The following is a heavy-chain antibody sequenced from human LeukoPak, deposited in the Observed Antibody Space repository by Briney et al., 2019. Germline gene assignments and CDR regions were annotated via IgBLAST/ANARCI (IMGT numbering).Heavy chain of an antibody. Sequence: PGGSLRLSCAASGFTFSSYEMNWVRQAPGKGLEWISYISASGTITHYADSVKGRFTISRDNSKNTLYLQMNSLRAEDTAVYYCAKSTAQIMITFGGVIHREYYFDYWGQGTLVTVSS. J-gene: IGHJ4*02. V-gene: IGHV3-23*01. CDR1: GFTFSSYE. CDR2: ISASGTIT. CDR3: AKSTAQIMITFGGVIHREYYFDY. D-gene: IGHD3-16*02.